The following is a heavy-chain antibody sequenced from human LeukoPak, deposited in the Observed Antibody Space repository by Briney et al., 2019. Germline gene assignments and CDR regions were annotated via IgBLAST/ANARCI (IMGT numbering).Heavy chain of an antibody. D-gene: IGHD6-13*01. V-gene: IGHV4-59*01. CDR3: ARIGTAAGGITRGLAFDY. CDR2: IYYSGST. J-gene: IGHJ4*02. Sequence: SETLSLTCTVSGGSLNTYYWSWIRQPPGKGLEWIGYIYYSGSTNYSPSLKSRVTISVDTSKNQFSLSLTSLTAADTAVYYCARIGTAAGGITRGLAFDYWGQGTLVTVSS. CDR1: GGSLNTYY.